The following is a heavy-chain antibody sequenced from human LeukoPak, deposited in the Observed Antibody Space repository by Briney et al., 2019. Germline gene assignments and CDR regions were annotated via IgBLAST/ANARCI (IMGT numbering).Heavy chain of an antibody. V-gene: IGHV4-31*03. Sequence: SETLSLTCTVSGGSISSGGYYWSWLRQHPGKGLEWIGYIYYSGSTYYNPSLKSRVTISVDTSKNQFSLKLSSVTAADTAVYYCARDGCTNGVCRFDYWGQGTLVTVSS. J-gene: IGHJ4*02. CDR3: ARDGCTNGVCRFDY. CDR1: GGSISSGGYY. D-gene: IGHD2-8*01. CDR2: IYYSGST.